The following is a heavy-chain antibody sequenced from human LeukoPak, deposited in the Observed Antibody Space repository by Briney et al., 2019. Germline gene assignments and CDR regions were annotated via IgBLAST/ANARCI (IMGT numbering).Heavy chain of an antibody. J-gene: IGHJ6*03. CDR1: GGSISSGGYY. Sequence: SETLSLTCTVSGGSISSGGYYWSWIRQPPGKGLEWIGYIYHSGSTYYNPSLKSRVTISVDRSKNQFSLKLSSVTAADTAVYYCARAKVVPAAIRSYYYMDVWGKGTTVTVSS. CDR3: ARAKVVPAAIRSYYYMDV. D-gene: IGHD2-2*02. CDR2: IYHSGST. V-gene: IGHV4-30-2*01.